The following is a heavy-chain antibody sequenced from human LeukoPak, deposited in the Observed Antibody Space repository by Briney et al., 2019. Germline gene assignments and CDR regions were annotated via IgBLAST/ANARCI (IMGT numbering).Heavy chain of an antibody. CDR3: ATTSIAASGVYYFDY. CDR1: GFIFSNYG. Sequence: GGSLRLSCAASGFIFSNYGMHWVRQAPGKGLEWVAFIRYDGGNKYYADSVKGRFTISRDNSKNTLYLQMNSLRAEDTAVYYCATTSIAASGVYYFDYWGQGTLVTVSS. J-gene: IGHJ4*02. V-gene: IGHV3-30*02. D-gene: IGHD6-13*01. CDR2: IRYDGGNK.